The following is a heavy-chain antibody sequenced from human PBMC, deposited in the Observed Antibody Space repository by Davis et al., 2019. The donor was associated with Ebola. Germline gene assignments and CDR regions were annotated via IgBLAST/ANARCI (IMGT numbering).Heavy chain of an antibody. D-gene: IGHD2-2*01. CDR1: GFTFSSYA. CDR2: ISYDGSNK. J-gene: IGHJ3*02. Sequence: PGGSLRLSCAASGFTFSSYAMHWVRQAPGKGLEWVAVISYDGSNKYYADSVKGRFTISRDNSKNTLYLQMNSLRAEDTAVYYCAKTCPRSTSCYGAFDIWGQGTMVTVSS. V-gene: IGHV3-30-3*02. CDR3: AKTCPRSTSCYGAFDI.